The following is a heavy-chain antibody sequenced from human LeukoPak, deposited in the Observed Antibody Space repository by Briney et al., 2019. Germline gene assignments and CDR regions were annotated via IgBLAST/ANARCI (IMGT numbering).Heavy chain of an antibody. Sequence: GASVKVSCKPSGYAFTGYYMHWVRQAPGRGLEWMEWIYPSSGDTNYAQKFQGRVTMTRDTSISTAYMELSSLRSDDTAVYYCARRYFDWPSMDVWGQGTTVTVSS. D-gene: IGHD3-9*01. CDR2: IYPSSGDT. J-gene: IGHJ6*02. CDR3: ARRYFDWPSMDV. CDR1: GYAFTGYY. V-gene: IGHV1-2*02.